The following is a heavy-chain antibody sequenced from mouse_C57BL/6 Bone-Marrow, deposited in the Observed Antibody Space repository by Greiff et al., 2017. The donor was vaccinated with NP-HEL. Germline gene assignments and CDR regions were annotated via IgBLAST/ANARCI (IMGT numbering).Heavy chain of an antibody. CDR1: GFTFSSYA. J-gene: IGHJ2*01. CDR2: ISDGGSYT. D-gene: IGHD2-10*01. Sequence: EVQLQQSGGGLVKPGGSLKLSCAASGFTFSSYAMSWVRQTPEKRLEWVATISDGGSYTYYPDNVKGRFTISRDNAKNNLYLQMSHLKSEDTAMYYCARALLLLFDYWGQGTTLTVSS. V-gene: IGHV5-4*01. CDR3: ARALLLLFDY.